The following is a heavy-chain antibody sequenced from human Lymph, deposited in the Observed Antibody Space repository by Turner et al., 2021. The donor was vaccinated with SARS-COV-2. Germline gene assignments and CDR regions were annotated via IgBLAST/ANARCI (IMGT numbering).Heavy chain of an antibody. V-gene: IGHV3-21*01. CDR1: GFTFSSYS. Sequence: EVQLVESGGGLVKPGGSLRLSCAASGFTFSSYSMNWVRQARGKGLEWVSSISSRGRYIYYADSVKGRFTISRDNAKNSLYLQMNSLRADDTAVYYCAREKLGELFDYWGQGTLVTVSS. D-gene: IGHD3-10*01. CDR3: AREKLGELFDY. J-gene: IGHJ4*02. CDR2: ISSRGRYI.